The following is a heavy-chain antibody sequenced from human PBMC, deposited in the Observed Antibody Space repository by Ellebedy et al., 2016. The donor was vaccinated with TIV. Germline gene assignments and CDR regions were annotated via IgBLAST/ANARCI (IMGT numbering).Heavy chain of an antibody. D-gene: IGHD2-15*01. CDR2: INIGNGYT. CDR1: GYTFSTYA. Sequence: ASVKVSXXASGYTFSTYAMYRVRQAPGQGLEYMGWINIGNGYTKYSQKFQGRVSITGDTSASTLYMELSSLRSEDTAVYYCVRDDCSGGRCYPGGYWGQGTLVTVSS. J-gene: IGHJ4*02. V-gene: IGHV1-3*04. CDR3: VRDDCSGGRCYPGGY.